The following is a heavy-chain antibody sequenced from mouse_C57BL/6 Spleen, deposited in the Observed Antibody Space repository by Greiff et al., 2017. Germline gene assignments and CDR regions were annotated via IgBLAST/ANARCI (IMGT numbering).Heavy chain of an antibody. J-gene: IGHJ4*01. CDR3: TSNYGSPYAMDY. CDR1: GFNIKDYY. Sequence: EVQGVESGAELVRPGASVKLSCTASGFNIKDYYMHWVKQRPEQGLEWIGRIDPEDGDTEYAPKFQGKATMTADTSSNTAYLQLSSLTSEDTAVYYCTSNYGSPYAMDYWGQGTSVTVSS. CDR2: IDPEDGDT. D-gene: IGHD1-1*01. V-gene: IGHV14-1*01.